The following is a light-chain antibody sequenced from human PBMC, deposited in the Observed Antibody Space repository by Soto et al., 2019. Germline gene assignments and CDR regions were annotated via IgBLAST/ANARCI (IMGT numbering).Light chain of an antibody. CDR2: GAS. V-gene: IGKV3-15*01. Sequence: EIAMTQSPATLSVSPGERATLSCRASQSVSSNLAWYQQKPGQAPGLLIYGASTRATGIPARFSGSGSGTDFTLTISSLQSGDFAVYYCQQYNNWPPTFGGGTKVEIK. CDR3: QQYNNWPPT. J-gene: IGKJ4*01. CDR1: QSVSSN.